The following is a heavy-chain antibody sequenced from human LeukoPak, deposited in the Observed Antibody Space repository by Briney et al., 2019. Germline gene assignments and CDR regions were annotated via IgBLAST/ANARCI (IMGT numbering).Heavy chain of an antibody. CDR3: ARDNYYDSSGQLYDAPDI. V-gene: IGHV4-4*07. D-gene: IGHD3-22*01. Sequence: PSETLSLTCTVSGGSISSYCWSWIRQPAGKGLEWIGRIYTSGSTNYNPSLKSRVTMSVDTSKNQFSLKLSSVTAADTAVYYCARDNYYDSSGQLYDAPDIWGQGTMVTVSS. CDR2: IYTSGST. J-gene: IGHJ3*02. CDR1: GGSISSYC.